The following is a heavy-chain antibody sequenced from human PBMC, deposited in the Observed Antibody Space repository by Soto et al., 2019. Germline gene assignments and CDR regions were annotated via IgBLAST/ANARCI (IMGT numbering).Heavy chain of an antibody. CDR3: ARRVSAAGTKSYFDY. V-gene: IGHV4-39*01. D-gene: IGHD6-13*01. CDR2: IYYSGST. CDR1: GASITSSSHF. J-gene: IGHJ4*02. Sequence: ASETLSLTXTVSGASITSSSHFWGWIRQPPGKGLEYLGSIYYSGSTFYNPSLKSRLTISVDTSNNQFSLNLRSVTAADTAVYYCARRVSAAGTKSYFDYWGLGSLVTVSS.